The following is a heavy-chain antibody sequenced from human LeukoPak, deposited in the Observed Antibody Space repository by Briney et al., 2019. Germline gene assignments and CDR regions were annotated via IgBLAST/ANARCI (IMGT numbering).Heavy chain of an antibody. CDR1: GDSVSSNSAA. CDR3: AREAYYYDSSGYPSPSGFDY. CDR2: TYYRSKWYN. J-gene: IGHJ4*02. Sequence: SQTLSLTCAISGDSVSSNSAAWNRIRQSPSRGLEWLGRTYYRSKWYNDYAVSVKSRITINPDTPKNQFSLQLNSVTPEDTAVYYCAREAYYYDSSGYPSPSGFDYWGQGTLVTVSS. V-gene: IGHV6-1*01. D-gene: IGHD3-22*01.